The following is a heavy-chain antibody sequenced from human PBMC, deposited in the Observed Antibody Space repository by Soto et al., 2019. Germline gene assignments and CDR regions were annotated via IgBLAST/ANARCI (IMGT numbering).Heavy chain of an antibody. CDR3: ARAFGRDTISGDV. D-gene: IGHD3-10*01. CDR1: GFTFSSYW. CDR2: IKQDGSEK. Sequence: TGGSLRLSCAASGFTFSSYWMSWVRQAPGKGLEWVANIKQDGSEKYYVDSVKGRFTISRDNAKNSLYLQMNSLRAEDTAVYYCARAFGRDTISGDVWGQGTTVTVSS. V-gene: IGHV3-7*01. J-gene: IGHJ6*02.